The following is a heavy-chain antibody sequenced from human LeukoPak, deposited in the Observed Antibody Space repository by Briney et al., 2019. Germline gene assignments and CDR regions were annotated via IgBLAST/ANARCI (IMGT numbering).Heavy chain of an antibody. CDR2: IIPIFGTA. V-gene: IGHV1-69*13. D-gene: IGHD3-9*01. Sequence: SVKVSCKASGGTFSSYAISWVRQAPGQGLEWMGGIIPIFGTANYAQKFQGRVTITADESTSTAYMELSSLRSEDTAVYYCARVGTILYAFDIWGQGTMVTVSS. CDR3: ARVGTILYAFDI. CDR1: GGTFSSYA. J-gene: IGHJ3*02.